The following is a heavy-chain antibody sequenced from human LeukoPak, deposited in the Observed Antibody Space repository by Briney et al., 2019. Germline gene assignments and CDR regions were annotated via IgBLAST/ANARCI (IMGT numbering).Heavy chain of an antibody. CDR1: GYTFTSYY. V-gene: IGHV1-46*01. Sequence: ASVKVSCKASGYTFTSYYMHWVRQAPGQGLEWMGIINPSGGSTSYAQKFQGRVTMTRDMSTSTVYMELSSLRSEDTAVYYCARDRAGFLTEAYDAFDIWGQGTMVTVSS. J-gene: IGHJ3*02. CDR3: ARDRAGFLTEAYDAFDI. D-gene: IGHD3-10*01. CDR2: INPSGGST.